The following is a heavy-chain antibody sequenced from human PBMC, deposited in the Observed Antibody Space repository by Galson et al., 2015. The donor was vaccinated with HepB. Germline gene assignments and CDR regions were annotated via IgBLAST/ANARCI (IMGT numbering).Heavy chain of an antibody. CDR1: GGTFSSYA. CDR3: ARDKWFGELYHYGMDV. Sequence: SVKVSCKASGGTFSSYALSWVRQAPGQGLEWMGRIIPILGIANYAQKFQGRVTITADKSTSTAYMELSSLRSEDTAVYYCARDKWFGELYHYGMDVWGQGTTVTVSS. D-gene: IGHD3-10*01. V-gene: IGHV1-69*04. CDR2: IIPILGIA. J-gene: IGHJ6*02.